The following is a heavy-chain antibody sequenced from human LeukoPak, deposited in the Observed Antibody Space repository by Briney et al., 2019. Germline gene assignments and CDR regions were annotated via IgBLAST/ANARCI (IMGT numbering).Heavy chain of an antibody. V-gene: IGHV3-30-3*01. CDR1: GFTFERYT. J-gene: IGHJ4*02. CDR2: ISYDGSNK. D-gene: IGHD3-9*01. Sequence: GGSLRLSCTVSGFTFERYTIHWVRQTPGKGLEWVAVISYDGSNKYYADSVKGRFTISRDNSKNTLYLQMNSLRAEDTAVYYCARDPRELDILTGQIIYYFDYWGQGTLVTVSS. CDR3: ARDPRELDILTGQIIYYFDY.